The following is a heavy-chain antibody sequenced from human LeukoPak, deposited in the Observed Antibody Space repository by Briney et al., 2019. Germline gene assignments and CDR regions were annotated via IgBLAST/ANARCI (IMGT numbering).Heavy chain of an antibody. Sequence: PGGSLRLSCAASGLTFSSYGMHWVRQAPGKGLEWVAVIWHDGSNKYHADSVKGRFTISRDNSKNTLYLQMNSLRAEDTAVYNCARDESGYWDDWGQGTLVTVSS. CDR2: IWHDGSNK. V-gene: IGHV3-33*01. J-gene: IGHJ4*02. D-gene: IGHD3-3*01. CDR3: ARDESGYWDD. CDR1: GLTFSSYG.